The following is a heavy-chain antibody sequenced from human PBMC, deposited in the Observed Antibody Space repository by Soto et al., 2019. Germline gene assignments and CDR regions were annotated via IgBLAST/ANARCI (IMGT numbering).Heavy chain of an antibody. CDR3: AKSQGSSTSLDIYYYYYYGMDV. CDR2: IIPISGTA. CDR1: GGTFSNYA. V-gene: IGHV1-69*01. Sequence: QVQLVQSGAEVKKPGSSVKVSCKASGGTFSNYAISWVRQAPGQGLEWMGGIIPISGTANYEEKLQGRVTITAGECTSTAYMELSRLRSEDTSEYSCAKSQGSSTSLDIYYYYYYGMDVWSQGTTVTVSS. D-gene: IGHD2-2*01. J-gene: IGHJ6*02.